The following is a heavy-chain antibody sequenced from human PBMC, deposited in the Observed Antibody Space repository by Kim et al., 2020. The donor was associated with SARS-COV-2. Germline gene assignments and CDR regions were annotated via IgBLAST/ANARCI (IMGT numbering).Heavy chain of an antibody. CDR1: GDSVSINSAA. CDR2: TYYRSKWYN. D-gene: IGHD6-19*01. CDR3: AREPYSSGWNYYYGMDV. J-gene: IGHJ6*02. Sequence: SQTLSLTCAISGDSVSINSAAWHCIRQSPSRGLEWLGRTYYRSKWYNDYAVSVKSRITINPDTSKNQFSLQLNSVTPEDTAVYYCAREPYSSGWNYYYGMDVWGQGTTVTVSS. V-gene: IGHV6-1*01.